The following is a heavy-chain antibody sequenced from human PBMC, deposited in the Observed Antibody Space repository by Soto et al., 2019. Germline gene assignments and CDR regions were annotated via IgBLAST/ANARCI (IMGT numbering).Heavy chain of an antibody. D-gene: IGHD7-27*01. CDR3: ARERKNWGGNDAFDI. Sequence: SETLSLTCTVSGGSISSYYWSWIRQPPGKGLEWIGYIYYSGSTNYNPSLKSRVTISVDTSKNQFSLKLSSVTAADTAVYYCARERKNWGGNDAFDIWGQGTMVTVSS. J-gene: IGHJ3*02. V-gene: IGHV4-59*01. CDR2: IYYSGST. CDR1: GGSISSYY.